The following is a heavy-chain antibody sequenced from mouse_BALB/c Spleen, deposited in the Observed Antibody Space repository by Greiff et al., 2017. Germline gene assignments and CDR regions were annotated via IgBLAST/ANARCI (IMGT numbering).Heavy chain of an antibody. CDR1: GYTFTSYV. Sequence: VQLKQSGPELVKPGASVKMSCKASGYTFTSYVMHWVKQKPGQGLEWIGYINPYNDGTKYNEKFKGKATLTSDKSSSTAYMELSSLTSEDSAVYYCAIPYAQGWYFDVWGAGTTVTVSS. CDR2: INPYNDGT. CDR3: AIPYAQGWYFDV. V-gene: IGHV1-14*01. J-gene: IGHJ1*01.